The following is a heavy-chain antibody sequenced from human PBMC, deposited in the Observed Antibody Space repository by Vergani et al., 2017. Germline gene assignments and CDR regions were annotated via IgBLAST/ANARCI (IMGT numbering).Heavy chain of an antibody. CDR3: ARSGYCAHGVCYMTYYYYMDV. CDR2: IWYDGSKE. Sequence: QVQLAESGGGVVQPGRSLRLSCAGSGFTLSSHAMHWVRQAPGKGLEWVAFIWYDGSKEYYADSVKGRFTISRDNSKNTLYLQMNNLRAADTAVYYCARSGYCAHGVCYMTYYYYMDVWGKGTVVTVSS. V-gene: IGHV3-33*01. CDR1: GFTLSSHA. D-gene: IGHD2-8*01. J-gene: IGHJ6*03.